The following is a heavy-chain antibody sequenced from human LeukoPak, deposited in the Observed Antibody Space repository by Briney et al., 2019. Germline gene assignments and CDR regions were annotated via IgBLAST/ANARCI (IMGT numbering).Heavy chain of an antibody. J-gene: IGHJ4*02. CDR3: ARDGKVKNDF. V-gene: IGHV3-64*02. CDR1: GFTFSRYA. CDR2: MDDSGAHT. Sequence: GGSLRLSCAASGFTFSRYAMQWVRQAPDKRLEYVSGMDDSGAHTYYADSVKGRFTMSRDNSRDTLYLQMGSLRPEDTAVYYCARDGKVKNDFWGQGTLVTVST. D-gene: IGHD1-26*01.